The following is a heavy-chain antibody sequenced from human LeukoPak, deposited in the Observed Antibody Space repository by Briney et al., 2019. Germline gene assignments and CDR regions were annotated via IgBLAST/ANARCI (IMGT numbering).Heavy chain of an antibody. CDR2: ISGIGGST. V-gene: IGHV3-23*01. CDR3: AKDPQGIAVAGPPD. J-gene: IGHJ4*02. D-gene: IGHD6-19*01. Sequence: PGGSLRLSCAAAGFTFSSYAISWVRQAPGKGLEWVSAISGIGGSTYYADSVKGRFTISRDNSKNTLYLQMNSLRAEDTAVYYCAKDPQGIAVAGPPDWGQGTLVTVSS. CDR1: GFTFSSYA.